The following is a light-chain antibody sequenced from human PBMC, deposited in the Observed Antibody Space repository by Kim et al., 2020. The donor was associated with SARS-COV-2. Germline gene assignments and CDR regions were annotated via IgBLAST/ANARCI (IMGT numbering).Light chain of an antibody. CDR1: RLGNKY. Sequence: GDRLGNKYGCWYQQKPGQSPVLVIYQDSKRPSGIPERFSGSNSGNTATLTISGTQALDEADYYCQAWDSNTYVFGTGTKVTVL. J-gene: IGLJ1*01. V-gene: IGLV3-1*01. CDR3: QAWDSNTYV. CDR2: QDS.